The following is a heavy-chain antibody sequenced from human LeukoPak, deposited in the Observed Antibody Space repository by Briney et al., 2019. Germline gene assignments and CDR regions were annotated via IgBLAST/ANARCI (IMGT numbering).Heavy chain of an antibody. Sequence: GGSLRLSCAASGITFSSYEMNWVRQAPGKGLEWVSYISSSGRTKYYADSVKGRFTISRDNSKNTLYLQMNSLRAEDTAVYYCAKLGKTENHYGSGRFSYYYYMDVWGKGTTVTISS. CDR2: ISSSGRTK. CDR3: AKLGKTENHYGSGRFSYYYYMDV. D-gene: IGHD3-10*01. V-gene: IGHV3-48*03. J-gene: IGHJ6*03. CDR1: GITFSSYE.